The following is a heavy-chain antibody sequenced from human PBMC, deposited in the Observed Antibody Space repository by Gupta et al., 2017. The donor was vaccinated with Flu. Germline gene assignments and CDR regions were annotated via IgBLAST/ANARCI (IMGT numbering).Heavy chain of an antibody. Sequence: EVQLVESGGGLVQPGGSLRLSCAASGFTFSSYDMHWVRQATGKGLEWVSAIGTAGDTYYPGSVKGRFTISRENAKNSLYLQMNSLRAGDTAVYYCARGYYYGSGSSMEFDYWGQGTLVTVSS. V-gene: IGHV3-13*01. CDR1: GFTFSSYD. J-gene: IGHJ4*02. CDR2: IGTAGDT. D-gene: IGHD3-10*01. CDR3: ARGYYYGSGSSMEFDY.